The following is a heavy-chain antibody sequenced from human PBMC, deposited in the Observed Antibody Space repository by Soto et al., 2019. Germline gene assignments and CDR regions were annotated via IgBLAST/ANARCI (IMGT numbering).Heavy chain of an antibody. J-gene: IGHJ4*02. CDR3: ARHFGGSAGVDY. Sequence: SETLSLTCTVSGGSISSSSYYWGWIRQPPGKGLEWIGSIYYSGSTYYNPSLKSRFTISVDTSKNQFSLKLSSVTAADTAVYYCARHFGGSAGVDYWGQGTLVTVSS. V-gene: IGHV4-39*01. CDR1: GGSISSSSYY. CDR2: IYYSGST. D-gene: IGHD1-26*01.